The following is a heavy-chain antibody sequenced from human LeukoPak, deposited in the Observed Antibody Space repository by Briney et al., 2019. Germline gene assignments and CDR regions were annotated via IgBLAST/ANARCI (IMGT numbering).Heavy chain of an antibody. V-gene: IGHV3-9*01. J-gene: IGHJ3*02. CDR2: ISWNGGSL. Sequence: GRSLRLSCAASGFTFHDYAMHWVRQGPGEGLEWVSGISWNGGSLGYADSVKGRFTISRDNAKNSLYLQMNSLRAEDTALYYCGKDIWAYCGGDCYDPFDIWGQGTMVTVS. CDR1: GFTFHDYA. D-gene: IGHD2-21*02. CDR3: GKDIWAYCGGDCYDPFDI.